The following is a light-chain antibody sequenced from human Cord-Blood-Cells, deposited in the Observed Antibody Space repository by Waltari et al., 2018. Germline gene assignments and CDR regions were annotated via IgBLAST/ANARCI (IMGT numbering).Light chain of an antibody. Sequence: QSALTQPASVSGSPGQSITISCTGTSCDVGSYNLVSWYQQHPGKAPKLMIYEGSNRPSGVSNRFAGSKSGNTASLTISGLQAEDEADYYCCSYAGSSTFVFGGGTKLTVL. CDR3: CSYAGSSTFV. J-gene: IGLJ2*01. V-gene: IGLV2-23*03. CDR2: EGS. CDR1: SCDVGSYNL.